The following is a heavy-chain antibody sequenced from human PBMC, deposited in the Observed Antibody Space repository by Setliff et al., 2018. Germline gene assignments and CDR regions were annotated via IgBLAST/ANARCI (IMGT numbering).Heavy chain of an antibody. J-gene: IGHJ3*02. D-gene: IGHD3-3*01. CDR2: INHSGST. CDR1: GGSISSSSYY. Sequence: SETLSLTCTVSGGSISSSSYYWGWIRQPPGKGLEWSGEINHSGSTNYNPSLKSRVTISVDTSKNQFSLKLSSVTAADTAVYHCARGKTFFGAFIRAFDIWGQGRMVTVSS. CDR3: ARGKTFFGAFIRAFDI. V-gene: IGHV4-39*07.